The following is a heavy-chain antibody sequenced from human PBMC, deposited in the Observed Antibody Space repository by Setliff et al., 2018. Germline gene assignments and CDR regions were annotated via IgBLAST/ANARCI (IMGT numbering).Heavy chain of an antibody. D-gene: IGHD4-17*01. V-gene: IGHV1-18*04. CDR1: GYTFTGHY. Sequence: ASVKVSCKASGYTFTGHYIHWVRQAPGQGLEWMGWINTNSGDTNYAQKLQGRVTMTTDTSTSTAYMELRSLRSDDTAVYYCARDGEYDYGDYVRFDYWGQGTLVTVSS. CDR2: INTNSGDT. CDR3: ARDGEYDYGDYVRFDY. J-gene: IGHJ4*02.